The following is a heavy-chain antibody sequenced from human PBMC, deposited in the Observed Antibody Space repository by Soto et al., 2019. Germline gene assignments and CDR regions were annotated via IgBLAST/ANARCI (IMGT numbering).Heavy chain of an antibody. CDR2: FDPEDGET. J-gene: IGHJ4*02. CDR1: GYTFTSYD. Sequence: EASVKVSCKASGYTFTSYDINWVRQATGQGLEWVGGFDPEDGETIYAQKFQGRVTMTEDTSTDTAYMELSSLRSEDTAVYYCATRGTRWLQSPFDYWGQGTLVTVSS. CDR3: ATRGTRWLQSPFDY. V-gene: IGHV1-24*01. D-gene: IGHD1-1*01.